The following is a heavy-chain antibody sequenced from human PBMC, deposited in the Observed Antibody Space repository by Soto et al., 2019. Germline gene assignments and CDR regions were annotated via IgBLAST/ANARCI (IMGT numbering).Heavy chain of an antibody. V-gene: IGHV1-18*01. CDR3: ARPYRMVRGVIPQYYFDY. D-gene: IGHD3-10*01. Sequence: QVQLVQSGAEVKKPGASVKVSCKASGYTFTTYGISWVRQAPGQGLEWMGWISAYNDNINYAQKLQGRVTMTTDTSPSTAYMELRSLRSDDTAVYYCARPYRMVRGVIPQYYFDYWGQGTLVTVSS. CDR2: ISAYNDNI. CDR1: GYTFTTYG. J-gene: IGHJ4*02.